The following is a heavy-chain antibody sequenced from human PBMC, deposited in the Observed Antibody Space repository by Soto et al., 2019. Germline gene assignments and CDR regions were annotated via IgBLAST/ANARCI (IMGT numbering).Heavy chain of an antibody. CDR2: IYWDDDK. D-gene: IGHD4-17*01. CDR1: GFPLSTSGVG. Sequence: QITLKESGPTLVQPTQTLTLTCTFSGFPLSTSGVGVDWIRQPPGKALEWLALIYWDDDKPYSPSLNSNPTITTDTSKNQMVLTMTNMDPVDTATYYCEHSLADLNYGDYEAINSFDYWGQGTLVTVSS. J-gene: IGHJ4*02. V-gene: IGHV2-5*02. CDR3: EHSLADLNYGDYEAINSFDY.